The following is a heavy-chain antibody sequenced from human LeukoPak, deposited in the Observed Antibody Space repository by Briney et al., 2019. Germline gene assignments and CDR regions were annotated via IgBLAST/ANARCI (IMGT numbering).Heavy chain of an antibody. CDR3: ASLLWFGEMVY. CDR2: ISYGGSNK. Sequence: SGGSVRLSCAACGFTCCSYAMLWLRQAQGKGRVGVAVISYGGSNKYYTDSVRGPFTISRYKSKNTLYLKMKSQRAADAAVFYCASLLWFGEMVYWGQGTLVTVSS. J-gene: IGHJ4*02. D-gene: IGHD3-10*01. CDR1: GFTCCSYA. V-gene: IGHV3-30-3*01.